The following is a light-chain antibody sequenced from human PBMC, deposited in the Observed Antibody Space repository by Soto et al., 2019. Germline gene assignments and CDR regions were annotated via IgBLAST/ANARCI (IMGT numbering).Light chain of an antibody. V-gene: IGKV3-20*01. CDR2: GAS. CDR3: QQYGSSGT. J-gene: IGKJ1*01. CDR1: QNIYSN. Sequence: IVMTQSPSTLSVSPGARATFSCRASQNIYSNIAWYQQRPGQAPRLLIYGASNRATGIPDRFSGSGSGTDFTLTISRLEPEDFAVYYCQQYGSSGTFGQGTKV.